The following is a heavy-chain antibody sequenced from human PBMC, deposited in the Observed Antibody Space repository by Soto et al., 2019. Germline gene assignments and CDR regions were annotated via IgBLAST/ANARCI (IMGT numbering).Heavy chain of an antibody. V-gene: IGHV3-53*02. CDR2: IYSGGST. CDR1: GFTVSSNY. CDR3: ARDPPATRHGMDV. J-gene: IGHJ6*02. Sequence: EVQLVETGGGLIQPGGSLRLSCAASGFTVSSNYMSWVRQAPGKRLEWVSVIYSGGSTYYADSVRGRFTISRDNSKNTLYLQMKSLRAEDTAVYYCARDPPATRHGMDVWGHGTTVTVSS.